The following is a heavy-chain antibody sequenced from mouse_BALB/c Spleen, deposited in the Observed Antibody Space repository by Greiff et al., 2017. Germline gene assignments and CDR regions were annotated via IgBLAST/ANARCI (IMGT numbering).Heavy chain of an antibody. CDR2: ISSGGSYT. CDR1: GFTFSSYG. CDR3: ARGDGYVYAMDY. Sequence: EVQLVESGGDLVKPGGSLKLSCAASGFTFSSYGMSWVRQTPDKRLEWVATISSGGSYTYYPDSVKGRFTISRDNAKNTLYLQMSSLKSEDTAMYYCARGDGYVYAMDYWGQGTSVTVSS. D-gene: IGHD2-2*01. V-gene: IGHV5-6*01. J-gene: IGHJ4*01.